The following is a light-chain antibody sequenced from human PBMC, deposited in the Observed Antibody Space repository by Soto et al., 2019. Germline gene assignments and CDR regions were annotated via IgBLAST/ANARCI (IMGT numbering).Light chain of an antibody. V-gene: IGKV1-39*01. CDR1: QTISNS. CDR2: AAV. CDR3: QQSYSSPPVT. Sequence: DIQMTQSPSSLSASVGDRVTITCRASQTISNSLHWYQQKAGKDPKLLIYAAVTLQSGVPSRFSGSGSGTDFTLTIGSLQPEDVATYYCQQSYSSPPVTFGGGTKVEIK. J-gene: IGKJ4*01.